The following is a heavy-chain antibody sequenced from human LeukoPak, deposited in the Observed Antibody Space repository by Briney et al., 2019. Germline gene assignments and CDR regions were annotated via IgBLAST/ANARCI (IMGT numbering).Heavy chain of an antibody. V-gene: IGHV4-34*01. D-gene: IGHD5-12*01. J-gene: IGHJ4*02. Sequence: PSETLSLTCAVYGGSFSGYYWSWIRQPPGKGLEWSVEINHSGSTNYNPSLKSRVTISVDTSKNQFSLKLSTVTAADTAVYYCARGVGLRTHLDYWGQGTLVTVSS. CDR3: ARGVGLRTHLDY. CDR1: GGSFSGYY. CDR2: INHSGST.